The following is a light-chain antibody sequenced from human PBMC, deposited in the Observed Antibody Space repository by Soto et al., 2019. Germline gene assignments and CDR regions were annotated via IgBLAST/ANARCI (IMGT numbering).Light chain of an antibody. CDR2: WAS. Sequence: DIVMTQSPYSLSVSLGERATINCKSSQSVLYSSNNKNYLAWYQQKPGQSPKLLIYWASTRESGVPDRFSGSGSGTDFTLSISGLQAEDVAVYYCQQYYVSPPTFGQGTKVDI. J-gene: IGKJ1*01. CDR3: QQYYVSPPT. CDR1: QSVLYSSNNKNY. V-gene: IGKV4-1*01.